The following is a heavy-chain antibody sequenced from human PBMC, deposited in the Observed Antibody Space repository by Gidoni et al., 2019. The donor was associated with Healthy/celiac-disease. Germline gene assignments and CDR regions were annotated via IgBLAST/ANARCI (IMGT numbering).Heavy chain of an antibody. Sequence: EVQLLESGGGLVQPGGSLRLSCAASGSTFSSYAMSWVRQAPGKGLEWGSAISGSGGSTYYADSVKGRFTISRDNSKNTLYLQMNSLRAEDTAVYYCAKTGLRPNWYFDLWGRGTLVTVSS. J-gene: IGHJ2*01. CDR3: AKTGLRPNWYFDL. D-gene: IGHD4-17*01. CDR1: GSTFSSYA. CDR2: ISGSGGST. V-gene: IGHV3-23*01.